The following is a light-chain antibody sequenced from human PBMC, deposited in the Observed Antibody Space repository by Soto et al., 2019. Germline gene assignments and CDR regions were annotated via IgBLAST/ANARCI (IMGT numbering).Light chain of an antibody. CDR1: QSISSW. V-gene: IGKV1-5*03. Sequence: DIQMTQSPSTLSASLLVRLTVTCRASQSISSWLVWYQQNPGEAAKRLIYKASSLESGVPSGCSGSGAGTELTLTISSMQPDDFATYYCQQYNSYSWTFGQGTKVDIK. J-gene: IGKJ1*01. CDR3: QQYNSYSWT. CDR2: KAS.